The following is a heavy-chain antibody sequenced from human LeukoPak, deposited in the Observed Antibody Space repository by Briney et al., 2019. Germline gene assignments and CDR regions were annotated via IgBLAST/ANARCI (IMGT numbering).Heavy chain of an antibody. CDR1: GGSFSGCY. CDR3: ARQPTYYYGSGSYFGY. D-gene: IGHD3-10*01. Sequence: SETLSLTCAVYGGSFSGCYWSWIRQPPGKGLEWIGEINHSGSTNYNPSLKSRVTMSVDTSKNQFSLKLSSVTAADTAVYYCARQPTYYYGSGSYFGYWGQGTLVTVSS. J-gene: IGHJ4*02. CDR2: INHSGST. V-gene: IGHV4-34*01.